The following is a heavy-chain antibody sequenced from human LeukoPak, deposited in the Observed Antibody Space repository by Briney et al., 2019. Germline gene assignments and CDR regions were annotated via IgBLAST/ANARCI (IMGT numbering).Heavy chain of an antibody. CDR1: GFTFSSYA. Sequence: GGSLRLSCAASGFTFSSYAMSWVCQAPGKGLEWVSAISGSGGSTYYADSVKGRFTISRDNSKNTLYLQMNSLRAEDTAVYYCAKDTGYSSSSFDYWGQGTLVTVSS. D-gene: IGHD5-18*01. CDR3: AKDTGYSSSSFDY. CDR2: ISGSGGST. V-gene: IGHV3-23*01. J-gene: IGHJ4*02.